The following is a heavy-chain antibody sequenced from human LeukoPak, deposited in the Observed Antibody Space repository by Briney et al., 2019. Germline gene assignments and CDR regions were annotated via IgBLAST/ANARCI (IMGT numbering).Heavy chain of an antibody. Sequence: ASVKVSCKASGYTFTSYAMNWVRQAPGQGPEGMGWINTNTGNPTYAQGFTGRFVFSLDTSVSTAYLQISSLKAEDTAVYYCARDRYCSGGSCLGYYGMDVWGQGTTVTVSS. J-gene: IGHJ6*02. CDR3: ARDRYCSGGSCLGYYGMDV. D-gene: IGHD2-15*01. CDR2: INTNTGNP. CDR1: GYTFTSYA. V-gene: IGHV7-4-1*02.